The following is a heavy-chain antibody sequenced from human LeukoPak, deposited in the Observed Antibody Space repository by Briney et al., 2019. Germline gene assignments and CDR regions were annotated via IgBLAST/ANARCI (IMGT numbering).Heavy chain of an antibody. V-gene: IGHV3-7*01. J-gene: IGHJ4*02. CDR2: IKPDGSQI. CDR1: GFTFSSYW. D-gene: IGHD3-10*01. CDR3: AKDSPMVRGVFDY. Sequence: GGSLRLSCAASGFTFSSYWMTWVRQAPGKGLEWVANIKPDGSQIYYVDSVKGRFTISRDNSKNTLYLQMNSLRAEDTAVYYCAKDSPMVRGVFDYWGQGTLVTVSS.